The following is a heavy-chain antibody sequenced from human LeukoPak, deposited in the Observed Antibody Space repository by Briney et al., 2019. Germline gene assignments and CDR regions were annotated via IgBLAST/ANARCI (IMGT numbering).Heavy chain of an antibody. V-gene: IGHV5-51*01. Sequence: GESPKISCKGSGYSFTIYWIAWVRQMPGKGLEWMGIVYPGDSDTRYSPSFQGQVTISADKSITTAYLQWSSLKASDSAIYYCARRRDRGRYFDLWGRGTLVTVSS. CDR2: VYPGDSDT. J-gene: IGHJ2*01. CDR1: GYSFTIYW. CDR3: ARRRDRGRYFDL. D-gene: IGHD6-25*01.